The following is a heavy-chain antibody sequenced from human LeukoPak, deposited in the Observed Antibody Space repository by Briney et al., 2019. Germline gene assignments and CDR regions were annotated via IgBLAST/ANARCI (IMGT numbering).Heavy chain of an antibody. Sequence: SVKGRCTISRDNSKNTLYLQVNSLRAEDTAVFYCARGLGYSYGYGIDYWGQGTLVIASS. V-gene: IGHV3-30*07. CDR3: ARGLGYSYGYGIDY. D-gene: IGHD5-18*01. J-gene: IGHJ4*02.